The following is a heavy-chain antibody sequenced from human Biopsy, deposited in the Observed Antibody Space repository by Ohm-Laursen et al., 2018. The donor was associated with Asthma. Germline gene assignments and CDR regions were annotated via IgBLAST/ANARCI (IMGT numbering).Heavy chain of an antibody. J-gene: IGHJ5*02. CDR3: ASLFLQGFDP. CDR1: GYTFTSYD. Sequence: GASVKVSCKASGYTFTSYDINWVRQATGQGLEWMGWMNPNSGNTGYPQNFQGRVTMTRDTSISTAYMELSSLRSEDTAVYYCASLFLQGFDPWGQGTPVTVSS. CDR2: MNPNSGNT. V-gene: IGHV1-8*01. D-gene: IGHD3-3*01.